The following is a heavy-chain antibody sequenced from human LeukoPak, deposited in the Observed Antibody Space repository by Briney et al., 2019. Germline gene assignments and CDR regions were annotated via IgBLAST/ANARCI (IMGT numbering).Heavy chain of an antibody. CDR3: ARAGIVGAMNFDY. V-gene: IGHV4-59*08. CDR2: IYYSGST. D-gene: IGHD1-26*01. Sequence: TSETLSLTCTVSGGSISSYYWSWIRQPPGKGLEWIGYIYYSGSTNYNPSLKSRVTISVDTSKNQFSLKLSSVTAADTAVYYCARAGIVGAMNFDYWGQGTLVTVSS. CDR1: GGSISSYY. J-gene: IGHJ4*02.